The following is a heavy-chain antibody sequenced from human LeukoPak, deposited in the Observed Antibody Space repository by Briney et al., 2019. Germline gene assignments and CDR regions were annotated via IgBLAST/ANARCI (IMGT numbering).Heavy chain of an antibody. D-gene: IGHD2/OR15-2a*01. J-gene: IGHJ4*02. CDR2: VKSKTNGGTT. Sequence: GGSLRLSCAASGFTFSTYEMIWVRQAPGKGLEWVGRVKSKTNGGTTDYAAPVKGRFTISRDDSKNTLYLQMNSLKAEDTAVYYCTKDDPTNRAWGQGTLVTVSS. CDR3: TKDDPTNRA. CDR1: GFTFSTYE. V-gene: IGHV3-15*01.